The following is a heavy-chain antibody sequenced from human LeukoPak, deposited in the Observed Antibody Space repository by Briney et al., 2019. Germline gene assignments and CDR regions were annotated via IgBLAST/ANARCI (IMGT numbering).Heavy chain of an antibody. CDR3: ATETNGRHYDY. CDR2: IGPTDSDR. V-gene: IGHV3-21*06. CDR1: GLTFSTSG. Sequence: GGSLRLSCTASGLTFSTSGFNWVRQAPGKGLEWVASIGPTDSDRYHADSIKGRFTISRDNANNFLYLQMNSLRAEDTAVYYCATETNGRHYDYWGQGTLLTVSS. D-gene: IGHD1-14*01. J-gene: IGHJ4*02.